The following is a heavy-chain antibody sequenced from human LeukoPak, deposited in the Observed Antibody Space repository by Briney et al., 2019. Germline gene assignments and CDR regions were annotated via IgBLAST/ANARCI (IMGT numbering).Heavy chain of an antibody. CDR3: ARDSSSWFDY. CDR1: GGTFSSYA. D-gene: IGHD6-13*01. J-gene: IGHJ4*02. CDR2: IIPIFGTA. V-gene: IGHV1-69*05. Sequence: SVKVSCKASGGTFSSYAISWVRQAPGQGLEWMGGIIPIFGTASYAQKFQGRVTMTRDMSTSTVYMELSSLRSEDTAVYYCARDSSSWFDYWGQGTLVTVSS.